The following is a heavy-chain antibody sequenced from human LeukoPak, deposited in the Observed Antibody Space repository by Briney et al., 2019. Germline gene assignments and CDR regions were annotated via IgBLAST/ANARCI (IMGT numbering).Heavy chain of an antibody. CDR3: ARIDYYDSSGWSSNWIDP. CDR2: INHSGST. V-gene: IGHV4-34*01. J-gene: IGHJ5*02. D-gene: IGHD3-22*01. CDR1: GGSFSGYY. Sequence: PSETLSLTCAVYGGSFSGYYWSWIRQPPGKGLEWIGEINHSGSTNYNPSLKSRVTISVDTSKDQFSLKLSSVTAADTAVYYCARIDYYDSSGWSSNWIDPWGQGTLVTVSS.